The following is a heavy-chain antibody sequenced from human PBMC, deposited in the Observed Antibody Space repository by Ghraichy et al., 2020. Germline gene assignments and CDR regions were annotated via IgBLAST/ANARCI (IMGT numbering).Heavy chain of an antibody. V-gene: IGHV4-34*01. J-gene: IGHJ6*02. CDR3: ARGYVGYCSGGSCYRVSHYYYYCMDV. CDR1: GGSFSGYY. D-gene: IGHD2-15*01. CDR2: INHSGST. Sequence: SQTLSLTCAVYGGSFSGYYWSWIRQPPGKGLEWSGEINHSGSTNYNPSLKSRVTISVDTSKNQFSLKLSSVTAADTAVYYCARGYVGYCSGGSCYRVSHYYYYCMDVWGQGTTVTVSS.